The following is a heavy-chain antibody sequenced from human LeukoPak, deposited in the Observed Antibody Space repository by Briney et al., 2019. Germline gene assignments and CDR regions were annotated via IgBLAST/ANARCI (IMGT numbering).Heavy chain of an antibody. J-gene: IGHJ4*02. CDR2: ISYDGSNK. CDR1: GFTFSSYA. V-gene: IGHV3-30*04. CDR3: ARPSYYYDSSGYLD. Sequence: GRSLRLSCAASGFTFSSYAMHWVRQAPGKGLEWVAVISYDGSNKYYADSVKGRFTIPRDNAKNSLYLQMNSLRAEDTAVYYCARPSYYYDSSGYLDWGQGTLVTVSS. D-gene: IGHD3-22*01.